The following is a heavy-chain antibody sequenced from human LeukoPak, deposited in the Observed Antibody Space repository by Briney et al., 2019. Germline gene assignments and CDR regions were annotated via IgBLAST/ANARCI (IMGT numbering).Heavy chain of an antibody. V-gene: IGHV3-48*03. D-gene: IGHD6-19*01. J-gene: IGHJ3*02. CDR2: ISASGTIT. Sequence: GGSLRLSCAASGFTFSSYEMNWVRQAPGKGLEWISYISASGTITHYADSVEGRFTISRDNAKNSLYLQMNSLRAEDTAVYYCARIYSSGWYRAFDIWGQGTMVTVSS. CDR1: GFTFSSYE. CDR3: ARIYSSGWYRAFDI.